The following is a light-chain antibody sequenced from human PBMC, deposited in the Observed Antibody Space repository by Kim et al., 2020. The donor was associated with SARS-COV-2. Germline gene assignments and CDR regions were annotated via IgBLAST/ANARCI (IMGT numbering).Light chain of an antibody. V-gene: IGLV3-25*03. Sequence: PGPTARISCSGDALTIQYTYWYQQKPGQAPVLGMFKDSKRPSGIPERFSGSSSGTTVTLTISRVQAEDEADYYCQSAESTDAYAVFGRGAQLTVL. CDR3: QSAESTDAYAV. CDR1: ALTIQY. J-gene: IGLJ7*01. CDR2: KDS.